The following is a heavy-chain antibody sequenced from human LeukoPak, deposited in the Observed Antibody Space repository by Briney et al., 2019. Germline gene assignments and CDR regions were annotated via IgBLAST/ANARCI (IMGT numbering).Heavy chain of an antibody. Sequence: SETLSLTCAVYGGSFSGYYWSWIRQPPGKGLEWIGEINHSGSTNYNPSLKSRVTISVDTSKNQLSLKLSSVTAADPAVYYCARGTDSSGWYYWFDPWGQGTLVTVSS. CDR2: INHSGST. CDR1: GGSFSGYY. D-gene: IGHD6-19*01. J-gene: IGHJ5*02. CDR3: ARGTDSSGWYYWFDP. V-gene: IGHV4-34*01.